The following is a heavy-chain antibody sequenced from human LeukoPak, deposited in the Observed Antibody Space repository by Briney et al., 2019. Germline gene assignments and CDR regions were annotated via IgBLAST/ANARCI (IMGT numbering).Heavy chain of an antibody. Sequence: SVKVSCKASGGTFSSYAISWVRQAPGQGLEWMGGIIPIFGTANYAQKFQGRVTITTDESASTAYMELSSLRSEDTAVYYCARSGVGDYSNAFDPWGQGTLVTVSS. CDR3: ARSGVGDYSNAFDP. J-gene: IGHJ5*02. CDR2: IIPIFGTA. V-gene: IGHV1-69*05. CDR1: GGTFSSYA. D-gene: IGHD4-11*01.